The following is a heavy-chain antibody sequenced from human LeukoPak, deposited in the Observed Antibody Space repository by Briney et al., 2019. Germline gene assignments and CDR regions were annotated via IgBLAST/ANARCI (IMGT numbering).Heavy chain of an antibody. D-gene: IGHD3-10*01. CDR1: GGSISSSSYY. CDR3: ARRSLTMVRGVIKGGAIDY. V-gene: IGHV4-39*01. CDR2: IYYSGST. J-gene: IGHJ4*02. Sequence: SETLSLTCTVSGGSISSSSYYRGWIRQPPGKGLEWIGSIYYSGSTYYNPSLKSRITISVDTSKNQFSLKLSSVTAADTAVYYCARRSLTMVRGVIKGGAIDYWGQGTLVTVSS.